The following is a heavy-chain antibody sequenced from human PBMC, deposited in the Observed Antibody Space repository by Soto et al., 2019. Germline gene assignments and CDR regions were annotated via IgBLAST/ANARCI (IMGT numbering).Heavy chain of an antibody. J-gene: IGHJ6*02. Sequence: SETLSLTCTVSGGSISSSSYYWGWIRQPPGKGLEWIWSIYYSGSTYYNPSLKSRVTISVDTSKNQFSLKLSSVTAADTALYYCARFATWEFFAPYYCGFDVWGQGTTVTVSS. D-gene: IGHD1-26*01. CDR3: ARFATWEFFAPYYCGFDV. CDR2: IYYSGST. CDR1: GGSISSSSYY. V-gene: IGHV4-39*01.